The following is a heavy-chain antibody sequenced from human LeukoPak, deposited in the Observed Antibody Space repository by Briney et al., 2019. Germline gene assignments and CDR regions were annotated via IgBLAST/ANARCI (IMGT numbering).Heavy chain of an antibody. CDR1: GYSFTSYW. D-gene: IGHD6-19*01. J-gene: IGHJ4*02. V-gene: IGHV5-51*01. Sequence: GESLKISCKGSGYSFTSYWIGWVRQMPGKGLELMGIIYPGDSDTRYSPSFQGQVTISADKSISTAYLQWSSLKASDTAMYYCARIKEQWLAYFDYWGQGTLVTVSS. CDR2: IYPGDSDT. CDR3: ARIKEQWLAYFDY.